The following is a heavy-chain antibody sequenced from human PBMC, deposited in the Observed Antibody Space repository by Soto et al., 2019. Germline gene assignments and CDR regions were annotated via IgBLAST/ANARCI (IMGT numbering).Heavy chain of an antibody. J-gene: IGHJ4*01. D-gene: IGHD6-6*01. CDR3: ARDQPNIAARFDY. V-gene: IGHV3-30*04. CDR1: GVTPRKYYA. Sequence: GGSLRLSCAASGVTPRKYYAMHWVRPAPGKGLEWLAVISYDARTKYYADSVKGRFTISRDNSKNMLYLEVNSLTTEDTAVYYCARDQPNIAARFDYWGQGTQVTVSS. CDR2: ISYDARTK.